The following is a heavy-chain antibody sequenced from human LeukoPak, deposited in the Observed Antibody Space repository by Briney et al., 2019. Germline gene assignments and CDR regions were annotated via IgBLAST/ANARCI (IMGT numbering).Heavy chain of an antibody. CDR3: ARGSDILTGGVNY. CDR2: INHSGST. D-gene: IGHD3-9*01. V-gene: IGHV4-34*01. J-gene: IGHJ4*02. Sequence: PSETLSLTCAVYGGSFSGYYWSWIRQPPGKGLEWIGEINHSGSTNHNPSLKSRVTISVDTSKNQFSLKLSSVTAADTAVYYCARGSDILTGGVNYWGQGTLVTVSS. CDR1: GGSFSGYY.